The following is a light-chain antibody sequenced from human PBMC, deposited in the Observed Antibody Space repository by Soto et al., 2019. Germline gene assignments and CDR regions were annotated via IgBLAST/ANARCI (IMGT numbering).Light chain of an antibody. CDR3: QQYSSLPHT. CDR1: QSLTNSF. CDR2: DTS. J-gene: IGKJ2*01. Sequence: EFVLTQSPGTLSLSPGEGATLSCRASQSLTNSFIAWYQQKPGQAPRLLIYDTSIRASGIPDRFSGSGSGTDFTLTISRLEPEDFVVYYCQQYSSLPHTFGQGTKVDIK. V-gene: IGKV3-20*01.